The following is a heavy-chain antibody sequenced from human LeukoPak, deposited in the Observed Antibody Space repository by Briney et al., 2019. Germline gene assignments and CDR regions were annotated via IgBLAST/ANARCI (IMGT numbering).Heavy chain of an antibody. J-gene: IGHJ6*02. CDR2: ISASGDTT. Sequence: GGSLRLSCAASGFTFSSYAMSWVRQAPGKGLEWLSAISASGDTTYYADSVKGRFTISRDNAKSSLYLQMNSLRAEDTAVYYCARGHYGLDVWGQGSTVTVSS. V-gene: IGHV3-23*01. CDR3: ARGHYGLDV. CDR1: GFTFSSYA.